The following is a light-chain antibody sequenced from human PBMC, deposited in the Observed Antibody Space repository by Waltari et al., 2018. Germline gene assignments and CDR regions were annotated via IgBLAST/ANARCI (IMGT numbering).Light chain of an antibody. CDR3: QQSYSSHT. V-gene: IGKV1-39*01. Sequence: DIQMTQSPLFLSASVGYTVDISCRASQSINNFLSWYQQRPVRAPKLLIYTASNLQGGVSSRFSGSGSGTDFTLTITSLQPEDFATYYCQQSYSSHTFGQGTRLDIK. CDR1: QSINNF. J-gene: IGKJ5*01. CDR2: TAS.